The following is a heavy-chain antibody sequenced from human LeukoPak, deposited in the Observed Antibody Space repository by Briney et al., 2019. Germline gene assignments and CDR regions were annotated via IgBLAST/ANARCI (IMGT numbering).Heavy chain of an antibody. V-gene: IGHV3-30*02. J-gene: IGHJ4*02. D-gene: IGHD3-22*01. Sequence: GGSLRLSCAASGFIFNSYGMHWVRQAPGKGLEWVAFIRYDGSNKYYADSVKGRFTISRDNSKNTLYLQMNSLRVEDTAVYYCATLPYYHDSSGSYYFDYWGQGTLVTVSS. CDR1: GFIFNSYG. CDR2: IRYDGSNK. CDR3: ATLPYYHDSSGSYYFDY.